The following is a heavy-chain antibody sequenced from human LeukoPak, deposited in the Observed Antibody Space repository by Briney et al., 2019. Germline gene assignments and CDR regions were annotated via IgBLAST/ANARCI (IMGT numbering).Heavy chain of an antibody. Sequence: AGGSLRLSCAASGFTFSSYEMNWVRQAPGKGLEWVSYISSSGSTIYYADSVKGRFTISRDNAKNSLYLQMNSLRAEDTAVYYCAGGWLTSPDYWGQGTLVTVSS. CDR3: AGGWLTSPDY. J-gene: IGHJ4*02. D-gene: IGHD3-22*01. V-gene: IGHV3-48*03. CDR2: ISSSGSTI. CDR1: GFTFSSYE.